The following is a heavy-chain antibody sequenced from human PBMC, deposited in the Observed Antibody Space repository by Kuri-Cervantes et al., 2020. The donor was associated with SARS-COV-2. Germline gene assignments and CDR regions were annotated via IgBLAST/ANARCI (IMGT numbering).Heavy chain of an antibody. J-gene: IGHJ3*02. V-gene: IGHV4-59*01. CDR3: ARGRGSSWRLNAFDI. CDR1: GGSISSYY. Sequence: SETLSLTCTVSGGSISSYYWSWIRQPPGKGLEWIGYIYYSGSTNYNPSLKSRVTISVDTSKNQFSLKLSSVTAADTAVYYCARGRGSSWRLNAFDIWGQGTMVTVSS. D-gene: IGHD6-13*01. CDR2: IYYSGST.